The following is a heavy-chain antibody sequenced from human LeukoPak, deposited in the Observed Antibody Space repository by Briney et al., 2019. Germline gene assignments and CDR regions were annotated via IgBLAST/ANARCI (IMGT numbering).Heavy chain of an antibody. D-gene: IGHD5-12*01. CDR1: GFTFSSYA. V-gene: IGHV3-30-3*01. CDR3: ARGLLVATIGDYYCGMDV. J-gene: IGHJ6*02. Sequence: GGSLRLSCAASGFTFSSYAMHWVRQAPGKGLEWVAVISYDGSNKYYADSVKGRFTISRDNSKNTLYLQMNSLRAEDTAVYYCARGLLVATIGDYYCGMDVWGQGTTVTVSS. CDR2: ISYDGSNK.